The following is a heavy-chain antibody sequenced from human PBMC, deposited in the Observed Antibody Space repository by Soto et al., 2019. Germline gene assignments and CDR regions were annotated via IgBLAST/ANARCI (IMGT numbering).Heavy chain of an antibody. CDR1: GFTFNNYG. D-gene: IGHD7-27*01. CDR2: IWFDGSNK. J-gene: IGHJ4*02. V-gene: IGHV3-33*03. CDR3: AKDLGPHTKPY. Sequence: PGGSLRLSCAASGFTFNNYGMHWVRQAPGKGLEWVALIWFDGSNKYYEDSVKGRFTISRDNSENTLYLQMNSLRAEDTAVYYCAKDLGPHTKPYWGQGTLVTVSS.